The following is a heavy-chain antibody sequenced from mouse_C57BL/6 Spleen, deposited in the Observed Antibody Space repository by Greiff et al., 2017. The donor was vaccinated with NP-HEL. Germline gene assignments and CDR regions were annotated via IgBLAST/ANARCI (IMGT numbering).Heavy chain of an antibody. Sequence: VQLQQPGAELVKPGASVKMSCKASGYTFTSYWITWVKQRPGQGLEWIGEIYPGSGSTNYNEKFKSKATLTVDTSSSRAYMQLSSLTSEDSAVYYCARNGYDKGYAMDYWGQGTSVTVSS. V-gene: IGHV1-55*01. CDR2: IYPGSGST. J-gene: IGHJ4*01. D-gene: IGHD2-2*01. CDR3: ARNGYDKGYAMDY. CDR1: GYTFTSYW.